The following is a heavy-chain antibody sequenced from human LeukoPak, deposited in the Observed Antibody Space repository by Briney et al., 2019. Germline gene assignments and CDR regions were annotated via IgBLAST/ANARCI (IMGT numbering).Heavy chain of an antibody. CDR2: ISAYNGNT. D-gene: IGHD3-10*01. CDR3: ARGDYYGSGSYYKKTVDY. V-gene: IGHV1-18*01. J-gene: IGHJ4*02. CDR1: GYIFTSYG. Sequence: GASVKVSCKASGYIFTSYGISWVRQAPGQGLEWMGWISAYNGNTNYAQKLQGRVTMTTDTSTSTAYMELRSLRSDDTAVYYCARGDYYGSGSYYKKTVDYWGQGTLVTVSS.